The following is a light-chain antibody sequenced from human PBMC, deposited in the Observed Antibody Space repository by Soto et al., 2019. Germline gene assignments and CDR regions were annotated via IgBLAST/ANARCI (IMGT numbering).Light chain of an antibody. V-gene: IGKV1-33*01. J-gene: IGKJ2*01. CDR1: HDISIY. CDR3: QQYENLPYT. Sequence: DLQMTQSPSSPSASVGDRVTISCQASHDISIYLTWFQQNPGEAPKVLIYDASTLETGVPSRFSGSGSGTYFTFTISSLQPEDIATYHCQQYENLPYTCRRGTKLEIK. CDR2: DAS.